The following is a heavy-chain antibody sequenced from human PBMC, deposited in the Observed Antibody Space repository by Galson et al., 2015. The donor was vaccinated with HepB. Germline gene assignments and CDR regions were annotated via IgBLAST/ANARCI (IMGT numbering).Heavy chain of an antibody. V-gene: IGHV1-58*02. CDR3: AAADKGLYYYDSSGPHDAFDI. CDR1: GFTFTSSA. D-gene: IGHD3-22*01. J-gene: IGHJ3*02. Sequence: SVKVSCKASGFTFTSSAMQWVRRARGQRLEWIGWIVVGSGNTNYAQKFQERVTITRGMSTSTAYMELSSLRSEDTAVYYCAAADKGLYYYDSSGPHDAFDIWGQGTMVTVSS. CDR2: IVVGSGNT.